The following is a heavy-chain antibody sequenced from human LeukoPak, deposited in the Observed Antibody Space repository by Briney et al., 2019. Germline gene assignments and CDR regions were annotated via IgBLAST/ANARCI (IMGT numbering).Heavy chain of an antibody. CDR1: GYTFTDYY. J-gene: IGHJ5*02. CDR3: ARELGPNYSNWFDP. CDR2: ISAYNGNT. V-gene: IGHV1-18*04. D-gene: IGHD1-26*01. Sequence: GASVKVSCKASGYTFTDYYMHWVREAPGQGLEWMGWISAYNGNTNYAQKLQGRVTMTTDTSTSTAYMELRSLRSDDTAVYYCARELGPNYSNWFDPWGQGTLVTVSS.